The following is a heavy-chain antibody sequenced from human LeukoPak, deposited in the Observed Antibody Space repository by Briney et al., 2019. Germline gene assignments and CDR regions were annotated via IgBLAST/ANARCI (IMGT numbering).Heavy chain of an antibody. CDR1: GLPFDDYG. CDR2: INWNGCST. D-gene: IGHD6-6*01. CDR3: ARVGEYSSSWSLVGPQYYRYV. Sequence: RPGGSLRLSCAVCGLPFDDYGMSWARHAPGKGLECGSGINWNGCSTRYADSAKGRFTISRDNAKNSLYLQMNSLRAEDTALYYCARVGEYSSSWSLVGPQYYRYVWGKGTTVTVSS. J-gene: IGHJ6*03. V-gene: IGHV3-20*04.